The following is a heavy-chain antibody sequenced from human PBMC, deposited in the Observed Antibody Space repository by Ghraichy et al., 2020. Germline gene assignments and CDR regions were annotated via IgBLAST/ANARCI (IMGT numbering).Heavy chain of an antibody. CDR1: GFTFSSYS. CDR3: ARDDFWSGYYIPRGYYYGMDV. D-gene: IGHD3-3*01. CDR2: ISSSSSYI. Sequence: GGSLRLSCAASGFTFSSYSMNWVRQAPGKGLEWVSSISSSSSYIYYADSVKGRFTISRDNAKNSLYLQMTSLRAEDPAVYYCARDDFWSGYYIPRGYYYGMDVWGQGTTVTVSS. J-gene: IGHJ6*02. V-gene: IGHV3-21*01.